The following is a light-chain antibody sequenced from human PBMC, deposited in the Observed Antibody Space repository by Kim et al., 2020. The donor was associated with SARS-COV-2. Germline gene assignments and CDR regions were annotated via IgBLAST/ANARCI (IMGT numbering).Light chain of an antibody. CDR1: SSNIGAGYD. CDR3: QSYDSSLSAYV. Sequence: QRVTISCTGSSSNIGAGYDVHWYQQLPGTAPKLLIYGNTNRPSGVPDRFSGSKSGTSASLAITGLQAEDEADYYCQSYDSSLSAYVFGPGTKVTVL. J-gene: IGLJ1*01. V-gene: IGLV1-40*01. CDR2: GNT.